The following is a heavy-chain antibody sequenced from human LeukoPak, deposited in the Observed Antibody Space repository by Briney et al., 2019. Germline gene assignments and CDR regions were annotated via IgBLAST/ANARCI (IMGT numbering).Heavy chain of an antibody. Sequence: PSETLSLTCTVSGGSISSYYWSWIRQPPGKGLEWIGYIYYSGSTNYNPSLKSRVTISVDTSKNQFSLKLSSVTAADTAVYYCARGYGGYYYYMDVWGKGTTVTVSS. J-gene: IGHJ6*03. CDR1: GGSISSYY. CDR2: IYYSGST. V-gene: IGHV4-59*01. D-gene: IGHD4-17*01. CDR3: ARGYGGYYYYMDV.